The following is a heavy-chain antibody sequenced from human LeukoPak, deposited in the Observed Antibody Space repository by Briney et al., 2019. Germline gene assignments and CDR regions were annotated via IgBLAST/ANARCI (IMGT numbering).Heavy chain of an antibody. V-gene: IGHV1-18*01. CDR2: INPNNGNT. CDR3: ARVGYDSSGRHRYAFDI. CDR1: GYTFTRYG. Sequence: GASVKVSCKASGYTFTRYGISWVRQAPGQGLEWMGWINPNNGNTNYVQKLQGRVTMTTDTSTSTAYMELRSLRSDDTAVYYCARVGYDSSGRHRYAFDIRGQGTMVTVSS. D-gene: IGHD3-22*01. J-gene: IGHJ3*02.